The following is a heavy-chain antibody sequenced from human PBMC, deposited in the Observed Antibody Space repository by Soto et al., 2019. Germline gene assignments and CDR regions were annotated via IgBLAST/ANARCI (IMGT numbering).Heavy chain of an antibody. CDR2: INHSGNT. Sequence: SETLSLTCTVSGGYISSYYWSWIRQPPGKGLEWIGEINHSGNTNYNPSLKSRVTISVDKSKNQFSLKLSSVTAADTAVYYCASQGLPYFDWSPTPLYYMDVWGKGTTVTVSS. J-gene: IGHJ6*03. D-gene: IGHD3-9*01. V-gene: IGHV4-34*01. CDR1: GGYISSYY. CDR3: ASQGLPYFDWSPTPLYYMDV.